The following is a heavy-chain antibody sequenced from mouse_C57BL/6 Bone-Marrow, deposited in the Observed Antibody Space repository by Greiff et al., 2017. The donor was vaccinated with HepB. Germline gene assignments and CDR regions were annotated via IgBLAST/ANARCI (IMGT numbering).Heavy chain of an antibody. D-gene: IGHD1-1*02. V-gene: IGHV1-64*01. CDR1: GYTFTSYW. CDR3: ARRGSYGRGFAY. J-gene: IGHJ3*01. Sequence: QVHVKQPGAELVKPGASVKLSCKASGYTFTSYWMHWVKQRPGQGLEWIGMIHPNSGSTNYNEKFKSKATLTVDKSSSTAYMQLSSLTSEDSAVYYCARRGSYGRGFAYWGQGTLVTVSA. CDR2: IHPNSGST.